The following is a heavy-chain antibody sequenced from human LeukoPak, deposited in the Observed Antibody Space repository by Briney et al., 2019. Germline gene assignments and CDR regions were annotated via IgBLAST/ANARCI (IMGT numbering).Heavy chain of an antibody. Sequence: PGGSLRLSCAASGFTFSSYGMHWVRQAPGKGLEWVAFIRYDGSNKYYADSVKGRFTISRDNSKNTLYLQMNSLRAEDTAVYYCASCVVNGHDFMSPSLGFDYWGQGTLVTVSS. V-gene: IGHV3-30*02. CDR1: GFTFSSYG. D-gene: IGHD3/OR15-3a*01. CDR2: IRYDGSNK. CDR3: ASCVVNGHDFMSPSLGFDY. J-gene: IGHJ4*02.